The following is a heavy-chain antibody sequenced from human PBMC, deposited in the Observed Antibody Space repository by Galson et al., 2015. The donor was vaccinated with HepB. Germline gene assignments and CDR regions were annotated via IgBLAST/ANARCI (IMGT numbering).Heavy chain of an antibody. CDR2: ISYDGSNK. CDR3: AKGPYYYDSSGYYVFDY. CDR1: GFTFSSYG. Sequence: SLRLSCAASGFTFSSYGMHWVRQAPGKGLEWVAVISYDGSNKYYADSVKGRFTISRDNSKNTLYLQMNSLRAEDTAVYYCAKGPYYYDSSGYYVFDYWDQGTLVTVSS. V-gene: IGHV3-30*18. J-gene: IGHJ4*02. D-gene: IGHD3-22*01.